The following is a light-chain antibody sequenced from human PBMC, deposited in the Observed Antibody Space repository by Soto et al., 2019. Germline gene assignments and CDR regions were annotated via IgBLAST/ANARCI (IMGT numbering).Light chain of an antibody. Sequence: EIVMTQSPATLSVSPGERATLSCRASQSVSSNLAWYQQKPGQAPRLLIYRASTRATSIPARFSGSGSGTEFPLNISSLQSEDFAVYYCQQYNNWPRTFGQGTKVEIK. CDR1: QSVSSN. J-gene: IGKJ1*01. CDR2: RAS. CDR3: QQYNNWPRT. V-gene: IGKV3-15*01.